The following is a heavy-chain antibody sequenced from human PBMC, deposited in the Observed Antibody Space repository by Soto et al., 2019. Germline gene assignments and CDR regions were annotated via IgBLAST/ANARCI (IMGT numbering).Heavy chain of an antibody. D-gene: IGHD5-18*01. CDR3: ATSVNSAMAFDY. CDR2: INTNGGST. V-gene: IGHV1-46*01. J-gene: IGHJ4*02. Sequence: QVQLVQSGAEVKTPGASVKLSCKASGYTFTHYYIHWVRQAPGQGLEWMGIINTNGGSTTYAQKFRAGVTMTRDTSTSTVYMELSNLRSDDSAVYYCATSVNSAMAFDYWGQGTLVTVSS. CDR1: GYTFTHYY.